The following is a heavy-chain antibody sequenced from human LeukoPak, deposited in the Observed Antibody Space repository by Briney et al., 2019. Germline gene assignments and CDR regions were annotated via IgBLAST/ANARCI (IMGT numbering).Heavy chain of an antibody. V-gene: IGHV1-18*01. Sequence: GASVKVSCKASGYTFTIYGISWVRQAPGQGLEWMGWISAYNGNTNYAQKLQGRVTMTTDTSTSTAYMELRSLRSDDTAVYYCARVRYYDSSGYSNFDYWGQGTLVTVSS. CDR1: GYTFTIYG. CDR3: ARVRYYDSSGYSNFDY. D-gene: IGHD3-22*01. J-gene: IGHJ4*02. CDR2: ISAYNGNT.